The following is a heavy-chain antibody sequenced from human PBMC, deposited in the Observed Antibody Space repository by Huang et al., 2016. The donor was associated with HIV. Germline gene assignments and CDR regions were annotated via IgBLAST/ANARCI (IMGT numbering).Heavy chain of an antibody. CDR2: INPKRGGT. J-gene: IGHJ4*02. CDR1: GYTFTDSN. Sequence: QVQLVQSGAEVKNPGASVRVSCKASGYTFTDSNIHWVRQAPGQGLGWMGWINPKRGGTNYAQRFQGRVTMTRDTTISTVHMDLRRIQSDDTAVYFCARDWSFGSSTSPADWGQGTLVTVSS. D-gene: IGHD6-6*01. CDR3: ARDWSFGSSTSPAD. V-gene: IGHV1-2*02.